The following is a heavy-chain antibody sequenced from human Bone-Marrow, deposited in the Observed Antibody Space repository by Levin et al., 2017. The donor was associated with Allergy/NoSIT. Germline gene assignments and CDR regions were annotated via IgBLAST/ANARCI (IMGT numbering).Heavy chain of an antibody. CDR3: AKGGRTVFGAYFDY. CDR1: GFTFGDYA. D-gene: IGHD3-3*01. V-gene: IGHV3-9*01. J-gene: IGHJ4*02. Sequence: GGSLRLSCAASGFTFGDYAMHWVRQAPGKGLEWVSGISWHSGTIDYADSVKGRFTISRDNAKNSLFLQMNSLRAEDTALYYCAKGGRTVFGAYFDYWGQGTLVTVSS. CDR2: ISWHSGTI.